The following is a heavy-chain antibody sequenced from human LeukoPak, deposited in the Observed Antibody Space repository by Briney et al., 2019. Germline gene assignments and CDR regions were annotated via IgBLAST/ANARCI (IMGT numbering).Heavy chain of an antibody. J-gene: IGHJ4*02. V-gene: IGHV3-23*01. CDR2: ISGSGDST. CDR1: GFTLSSYA. D-gene: IGHD2-2*01. Sequence: PGGSLRLSCAASGFTLSSYAMSWVRQAPGKGLEWVSGISGSGDSTYHADSVRGRFAISRDNSKNTLYLQMNSLRAEDTAVYYCAKGPSGIVVVPGDYWGQGTLVTVSS. CDR3: AKGPSGIVVVPGDY.